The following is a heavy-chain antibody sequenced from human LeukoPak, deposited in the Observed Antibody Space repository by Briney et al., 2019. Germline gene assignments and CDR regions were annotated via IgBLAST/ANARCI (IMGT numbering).Heavy chain of an antibody. Sequence: PGGSLRLSCAASGFTFSSYAMSWVRQAPGKGLEWVSAISGSGGSTYYADSVKGRFTISRDNSKNTLYLQMNSLRAEDTAVYYCATTGGLVGGGFDYWGRGILVTVSS. CDR3: ATTGGLVGGGFDY. J-gene: IGHJ4*02. V-gene: IGHV3-23*01. CDR2: ISGSGGST. D-gene: IGHD2-8*02. CDR1: GFTFSSYA.